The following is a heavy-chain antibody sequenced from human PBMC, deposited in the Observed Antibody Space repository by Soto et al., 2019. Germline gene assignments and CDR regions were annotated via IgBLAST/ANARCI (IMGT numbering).Heavy chain of an antibody. J-gene: IGHJ4*02. V-gene: IGHV3-11*01. D-gene: IGHD3-22*01. CDR3: ARYYDGSGYYYYFDY. Sequence: GGSLRLSCVASGFTFRDYYMAWIRQAPGRGLEWVSYISSGETTIYYADSVKGRFTISRDNAKNSLYLHMNSLRDEDTAVYYCARYYDGSGYYYYFDYWGQGALVTVSS. CDR2: ISSGETTI. CDR1: GFTFRDYY.